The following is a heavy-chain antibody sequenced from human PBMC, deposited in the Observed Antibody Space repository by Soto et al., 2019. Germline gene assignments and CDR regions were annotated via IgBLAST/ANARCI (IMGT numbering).Heavy chain of an antibody. CDR3: ARGDYYDSSGLLSYFDY. D-gene: IGHD3-22*01. Sequence: WGSLRLSCAASGFTFSSYWMSWVRQAPGKGLEWVANIKQDGSEKYYVDSVKGRFTISRDNAKNSLYLQMNSLRAEDTAVYYCARGDYYDSSGLLSYFDYWGQGTLVTVSS. CDR2: IKQDGSEK. J-gene: IGHJ4*02. CDR1: GFTFSSYW. V-gene: IGHV3-7*03.